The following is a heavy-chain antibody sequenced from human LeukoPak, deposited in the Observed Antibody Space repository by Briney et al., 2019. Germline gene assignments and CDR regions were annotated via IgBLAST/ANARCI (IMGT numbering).Heavy chain of an antibody. V-gene: IGHV3-23*01. Sequence: GGSLGLSCAASGFTFSSYAMSWVRQAPGKGLEWVSSLSGSGGSTHYADSVKGRFTISRDNSKNTLYLQMNSLRAEDTAVYYCAKSPHVHVLVYYLDPWGQGTLVTVSS. CDR3: AKSPHVHVLVYYLDP. CDR2: LSGSGGST. CDR1: GFTFSSYA. J-gene: IGHJ5*02. D-gene: IGHD3-22*01.